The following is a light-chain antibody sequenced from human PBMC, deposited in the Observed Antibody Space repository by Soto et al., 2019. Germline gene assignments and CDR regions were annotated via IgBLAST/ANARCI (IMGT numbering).Light chain of an antibody. V-gene: IGKV3-15*01. Sequence: IVLPQSPGTLSLSPGERATVSCRASQSVSRNLAWYQQKPGQAPRLLIYGASTRATGIPARFSGSGSGTEFTLSISSLQSEDFTFYYCQQYNNWPRTFGQGTKVDIK. CDR3: QQYNNWPRT. CDR2: GAS. CDR1: QSVSRN. J-gene: IGKJ1*01.